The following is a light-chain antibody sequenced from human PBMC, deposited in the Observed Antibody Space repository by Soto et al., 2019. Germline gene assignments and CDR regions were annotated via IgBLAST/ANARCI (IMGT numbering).Light chain of an antibody. J-gene: IGLJ1*01. CDR2: EVS. CDR1: SSDVGGYDS. V-gene: IGLV2-14*01. Sequence: QSVLTQPAAVSGSPGQSITISCSGTSSDVGGYDSVSWYQQHQGKAPKVMIYEVSNRPSGVSNRFSGSKYGNTASLTISGLQAEDEADYYCSSYTSSYTLVFGAGTKVTVL. CDR3: SSYTSSYTLV.